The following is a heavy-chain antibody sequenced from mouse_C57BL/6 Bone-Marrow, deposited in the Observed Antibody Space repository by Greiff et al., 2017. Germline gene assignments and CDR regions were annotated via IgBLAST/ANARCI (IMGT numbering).Heavy chain of an antibody. J-gene: IGHJ4*01. D-gene: IGHD1-1*01. CDR1: GYTFTSYG. Sequence: QVQLKQSAAELARPGASVKLSCKASGYTFTSYGISWVKQRTGQGLEWIGEIYPRSGNTYYNEKFKGKATLTADKSSSTAYMELRSLTSDDSAVYFCARGLYGSPYYYAMDYWGQGTSVTVSS. CDR3: ARGLYGSPYYYAMDY. CDR2: IYPRSGNT. V-gene: IGHV1-81*01.